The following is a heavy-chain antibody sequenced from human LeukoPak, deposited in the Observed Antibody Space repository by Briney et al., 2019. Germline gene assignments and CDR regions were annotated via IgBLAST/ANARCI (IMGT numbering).Heavy chain of an antibody. CDR2: ISSNGGST. D-gene: IGHD6-19*01. J-gene: IGHJ4*02. CDR3: ARGYSSAWSHFDY. CDR1: GFTFSNYA. Sequence: GGSLRLSCAASGFTFSNYAMHWVRQAPGNGLEYVSAISSNGGSTYYANSVKGRFTISRDNSKNTLYLQMGSLRAEDMAVYFCARGYSSAWSHFDYWGQGTLVTVSS. V-gene: IGHV3-64*01.